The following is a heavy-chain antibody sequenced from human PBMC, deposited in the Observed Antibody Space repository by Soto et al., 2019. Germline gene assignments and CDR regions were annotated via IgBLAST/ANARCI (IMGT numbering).Heavy chain of an antibody. J-gene: IGHJ5*02. V-gene: IGHV3-23*01. CDR1: EFTFDDYA. CDR2: IGSDGYTT. D-gene: IGHD2-2*02. Sequence: GGSLRLSCAASEFTFDDYAMSWVRQAPGKGLEWVSAIGSDGYTTYYADSVKGRFTNSRDNSKTTLFLQMLSLRADDTAIYYCAKGALPRGMNIPEFDPRGQGTLVTVSS. CDR3: AKGALPRGMNIPEFDP.